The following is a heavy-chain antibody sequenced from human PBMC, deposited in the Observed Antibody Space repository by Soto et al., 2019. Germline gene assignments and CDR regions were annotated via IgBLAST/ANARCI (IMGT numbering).Heavy chain of an antibody. J-gene: IGHJ6*02. Sequence: GGSLRLSCVVSGFSINSNYMSWVRQAPGMGLEWVSVLYTGGTTYTAHSVEGRFTISRDNSKNTLYLQMNNLRVEDTAIYFCARDRNHALAVWGQGTTVTVSS. CDR2: LYTGGTT. CDR1: GFSINSNY. CDR3: ARDRNHALAV. V-gene: IGHV3-53*01.